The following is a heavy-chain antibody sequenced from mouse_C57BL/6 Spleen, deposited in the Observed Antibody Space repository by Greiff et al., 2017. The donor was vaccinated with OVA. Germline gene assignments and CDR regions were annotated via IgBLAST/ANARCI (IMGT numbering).Heavy chain of an antibody. J-gene: IGHJ2*01. CDR3: ARSSSGYVGLDFDY. D-gene: IGHD3-2*02. CDR1: GYAFSSSW. CDR2: IYPGDGDT. Sequence: QVQLQQSGPELVKPGASVKISCKASGYAFSSSWLNWVKQRPGKGLEWIGRIYPGDGDTNYNGKFKGKATLTADKSSSTAYMQLSSLTSEDSAVYFCARSSSGYVGLDFDYWGKGTTLTVSS. V-gene: IGHV1-82*01.